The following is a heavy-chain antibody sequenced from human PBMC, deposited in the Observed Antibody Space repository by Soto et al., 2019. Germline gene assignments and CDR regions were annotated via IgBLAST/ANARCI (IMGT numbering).Heavy chain of an antibody. Sequence: QVQLQESGPGLVKPSQTLSLTCTVSGGSISSGDYYWSWIRQPPGKGLEWIGYIYYSGSTYYNPSFKSRVTISVDTSKNQFSLKLSSVTAADTAVYYCARVRRITMVRGVPDYWGQGTLVTVSS. CDR3: ARVRRITMVRGVPDY. CDR2: IYYSGST. V-gene: IGHV4-30-4*01. J-gene: IGHJ4*02. D-gene: IGHD3-10*01. CDR1: GGSISSGDYY.